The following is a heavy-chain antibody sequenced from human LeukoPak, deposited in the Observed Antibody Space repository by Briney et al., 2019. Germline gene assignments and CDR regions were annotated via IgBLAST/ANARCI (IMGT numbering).Heavy chain of an antibody. CDR1: GFTFNDYG. J-gene: IGHJ4*02. D-gene: IGHD3-22*01. CDR3: AKTYYYDSSGYWFDY. V-gene: IGHV3-20*04. CDR2: INWNGGST. Sequence: GGSLRLSCAASGFTFNDYGMNWVRQAPGKGLEWVSGINWNGGSTGYADSVKGRFTISRDNAKNSLYLQMNSLRAEDTALYYCAKTYYYDSSGYWFDYWGQGTLVTVSS.